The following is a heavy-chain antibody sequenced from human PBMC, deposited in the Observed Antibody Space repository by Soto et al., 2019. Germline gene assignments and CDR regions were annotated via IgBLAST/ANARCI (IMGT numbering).Heavy chain of an antibody. V-gene: IGHV1-69*13. CDR3: AREVPKLYGMDV. J-gene: IGHJ6*02. Sequence: ASVKVSCKASGGTFSSYAISWVRQAPGQGLEWMGGIIPIFGTANYAQKFQGRVTITADESTSTAYMELSSLRSEDTAVYYCAREVPKLYGMDVWGQGTTVPVSS. CDR2: IIPIFGTA. CDR1: GGTFSSYA.